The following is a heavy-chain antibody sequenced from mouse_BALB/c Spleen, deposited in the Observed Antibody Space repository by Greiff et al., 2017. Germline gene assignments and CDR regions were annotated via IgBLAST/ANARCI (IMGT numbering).Heavy chain of an antibody. CDR1: GYTFTDYN. CDR2: IYPYNGGT. CDR3: AREWLGYGNYFDY. J-gene: IGHJ2*01. D-gene: IGHD2-1*01. V-gene: IGHV1S29*02. Sequence: EVKLQESGPELVKPGASVKISCKASGYTFTDYNMHWVKQSHGKSLEWIGYIYPYNGGTGYNQKFKSKATLTVDNSSSTAYMELRSLTSEDSAVYYCAREWLGYGNYFDYWGQGTTLTVSS.